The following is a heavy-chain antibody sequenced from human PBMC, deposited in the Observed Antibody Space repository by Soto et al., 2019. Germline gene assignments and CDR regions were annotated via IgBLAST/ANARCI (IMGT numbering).Heavy chain of an antibody. Sequence: QVQLVQSGAEVKKPGSSVKVSCTASGCTFSSDSFSWVRQAPGQGLEWMGGIIPMFDTPIYAQKFQDRVTITADESTSTAYMQLSSLRSGDTAVYYCARSGGLDRDFNYWGQGSLVTVSS. J-gene: IGHJ4*02. CDR2: IIPMFDTP. V-gene: IGHV1-69*12. CDR3: ARSGGLDRDFNY. D-gene: IGHD2-15*01. CDR1: GCTFSSDS.